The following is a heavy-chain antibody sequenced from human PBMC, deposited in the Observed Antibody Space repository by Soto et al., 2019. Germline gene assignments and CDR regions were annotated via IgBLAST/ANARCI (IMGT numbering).Heavy chain of an antibody. D-gene: IGHD5-18*01. CDR1: GFTFSSYA. Sequence: QVQLVESGGGVVQPGRSLRLSCAASGFTFSSYAMHWVRQAPGKGLEWVAVISYDGSNKYYADSVKGRFTISRDNSKNTLYLQMNSLRAEDTAVYYCARDRGYSYGELHYFDYWGQGTLVTVSS. J-gene: IGHJ4*02. CDR2: ISYDGSNK. CDR3: ARDRGYSYGELHYFDY. V-gene: IGHV3-30-3*01.